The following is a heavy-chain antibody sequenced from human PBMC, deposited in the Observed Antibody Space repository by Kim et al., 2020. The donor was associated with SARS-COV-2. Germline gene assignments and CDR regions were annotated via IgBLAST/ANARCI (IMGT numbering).Heavy chain of an antibody. V-gene: IGHV3-23*01. J-gene: IGHJ5*02. D-gene: IGHD2-2*02. CDR3: AKVNGASCYSPVGS. Sequence: ATSVKGRFTISRATSKNTLYLKVTSLRAEDTAIYYCAKVNGASCYSPVGSWGQGTPVTVSA.